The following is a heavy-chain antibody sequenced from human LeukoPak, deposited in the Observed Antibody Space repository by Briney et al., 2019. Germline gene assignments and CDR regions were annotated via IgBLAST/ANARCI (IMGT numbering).Heavy chain of an antibody. CDR2: ISAYNGNT. Sequence: GASVKVSCKASGYTFTSYGISWVRQAPGQGLEWMGWISAYNGNTNYAQKLQGRVTMTTDTSTSTAYMELRSLRSDDTAVYYCARDPDYYGSGSYYHPLLDYWGQGTLVTVSS. V-gene: IGHV1-18*01. CDR3: ARDPDYYGSGSYYHPLLDY. D-gene: IGHD3-10*01. CDR1: GYTFTSYG. J-gene: IGHJ4*02.